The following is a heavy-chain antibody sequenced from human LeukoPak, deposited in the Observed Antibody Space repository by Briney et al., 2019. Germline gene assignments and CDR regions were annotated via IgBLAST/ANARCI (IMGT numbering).Heavy chain of an antibody. V-gene: IGHV1-8*01. CDR1: GYTFTSYD. Sequence: ASVKVSCKASGYTFTSYDINWVRQATGQGLEWMGWMNPNSGNTGYAQKFQGRVTMTRNTSISTAYMELSSLRSEDTAVYYCARLGVYDGNSYGSYWGQGTLATVSS. CDR3: ARLGVYDGNSYGSY. D-gene: IGHD5-18*01. J-gene: IGHJ4*02. CDR2: MNPNSGNT.